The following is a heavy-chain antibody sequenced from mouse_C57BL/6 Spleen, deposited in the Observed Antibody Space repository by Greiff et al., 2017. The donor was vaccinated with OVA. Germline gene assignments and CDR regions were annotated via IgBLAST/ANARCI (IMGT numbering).Heavy chain of an antibody. J-gene: IGHJ1*03. V-gene: IGHV1-26*01. CDR3: ARGEIYYDYGWYFDV. Sequence: EVQLQQSGPELVKPGASVKISCKASGYTFTDYYMNWVKQSHGKSLEWIGDINPNNGGTSYNQKFKGKATLTVDKSSSTAYMELRRLTSEDSAVYDCARGEIYYDYGWYFDVWGTGTTVTVAS. D-gene: IGHD2-4*01. CDR1: GYTFTDYY. CDR2: INPNNGGT.